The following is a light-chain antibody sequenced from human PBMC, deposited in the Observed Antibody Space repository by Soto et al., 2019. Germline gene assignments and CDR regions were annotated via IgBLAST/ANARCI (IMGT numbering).Light chain of an antibody. CDR2: AAS. Sequence: DIQMTQSPSSLSASVRDRVTITCRASQTISTRLNWYQQKPGKAPTLLIYAASTWQSGVPARFSGSGSGTDFTLTINSLQPEDFAMYYCQQCLTIRYTFGQGTKLEIK. V-gene: IGKV1-39*01. CDR3: QQCLTIRYT. J-gene: IGKJ2*01. CDR1: QTISTR.